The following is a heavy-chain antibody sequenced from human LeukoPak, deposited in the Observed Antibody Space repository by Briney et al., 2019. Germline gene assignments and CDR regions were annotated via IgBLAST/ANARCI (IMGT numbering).Heavy chain of an antibody. D-gene: IGHD4-23*01. CDR3: ARGAVVLYYYYYMDV. Sequence: GGSLRLSCAASGFTFSSYWMSWVRQAPGKGLEWVANIKQDGSEKYYVDSVKGRFTISRDNAKNSLYLQMNSLRAEDTAVYYCARGAVVLYYYYYMDVWGKGTTVTISS. V-gene: IGHV3-7*01. J-gene: IGHJ6*03. CDR2: IKQDGSEK. CDR1: GFTFSSYW.